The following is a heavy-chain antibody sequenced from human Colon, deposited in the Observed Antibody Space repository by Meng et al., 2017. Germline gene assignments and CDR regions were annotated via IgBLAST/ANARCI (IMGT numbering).Heavy chain of an antibody. CDR3: RGYRY. CDR1: GFTFSKYW. Sequence: EVQLVDSGGALVQPGGSLRLACKVSGFTFSKYWMSWVRQAPGKGLEWVGNIKQDGTEKNYVESVKGRFTISRDNAKNSLYLQINSLRAEDTAVYYCRGYRYWGQGTLVTVSS. V-gene: IGHV3-7*01. CDR2: IKQDGTEK. J-gene: IGHJ4*02. D-gene: IGHD3-16*02.